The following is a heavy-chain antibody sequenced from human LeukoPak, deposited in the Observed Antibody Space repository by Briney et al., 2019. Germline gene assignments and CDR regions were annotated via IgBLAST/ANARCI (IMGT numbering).Heavy chain of an antibody. CDR2: ISYRGSI. CDR1: GDPVTSTTYY. J-gene: IGHJ4*02. Sequence: SETLSLTCTVSGDPVTSTTYYWGWIRQPPGKGLEWIGIISYRGSIYYTPSLESRVTMSVDGSKNQFSLKLTSVTAADTAVYYCTRSHGVYWGQGTVVTVSS. CDR3: TRSHGVY. D-gene: IGHD4-17*01. V-gene: IGHV4-39*01.